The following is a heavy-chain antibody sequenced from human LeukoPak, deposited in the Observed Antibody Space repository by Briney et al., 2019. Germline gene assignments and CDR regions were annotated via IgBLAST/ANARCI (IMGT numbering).Heavy chain of an antibody. J-gene: IGHJ5*02. Sequence: GGSLRLSCAASGFTFSSYWMSWVRQAPGKGLEWVANIKQDGSEKYYVDSVKGRFTISRDNAKNSLYLQMNSLRAEDTAVCYCARGSPCYYDSSPFDPWGQGTLVTVSS. D-gene: IGHD3-22*01. CDR3: ARGSPCYYDSSPFDP. V-gene: IGHV3-7*01. CDR2: IKQDGSEK. CDR1: GFTFSSYW.